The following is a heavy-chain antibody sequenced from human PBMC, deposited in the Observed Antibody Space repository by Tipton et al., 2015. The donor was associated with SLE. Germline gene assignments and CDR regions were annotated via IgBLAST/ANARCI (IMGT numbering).Heavy chain of an antibody. V-gene: IGHV4-39*02. J-gene: IGHJ4*02. CDR2: IYYSGST. CDR1: GGSISSSSYY. D-gene: IGHD4-23*01. Sequence: TLSLTCTVSGGSISSSSYYWGWIRQPPGKGLEWIGSIYYSGSTYYNPSLKSRLTISVDTSKNQFSLKRSSVTAADTAVYYCARDSFVVTPFDYWGQGTLVTVSS. CDR3: ARDSFVVTPFDY.